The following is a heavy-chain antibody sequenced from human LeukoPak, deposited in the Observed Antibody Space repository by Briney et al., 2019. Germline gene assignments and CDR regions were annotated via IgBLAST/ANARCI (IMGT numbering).Heavy chain of an antibody. CDR2: VFRSGST. CDR3: ARLLAGEYDPFDI. Sequence: SETLSLTCTVSGASIRSYYWSWIRQFPGEGLEWIGCVFRSGSTNYNPSLQSRVSISVDTSKNQFSLNLSSVTAADTAVYYCARLLAGEYDPFDIWGQGTMVTVSS. D-gene: IGHD3-10*01. J-gene: IGHJ3*02. CDR1: GASIRSYY. V-gene: IGHV4-59*08.